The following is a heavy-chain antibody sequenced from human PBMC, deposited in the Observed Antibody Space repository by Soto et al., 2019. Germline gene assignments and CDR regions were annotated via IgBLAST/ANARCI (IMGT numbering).Heavy chain of an antibody. Sequence: GGSLRLSCAASGFTFSSYAMSWVRQAPGKGLEWVSAISGSGGSTYYADSVKGRFTISRDNSKNTLYLQMNGLRAEDTAVYYCAKDMRDIVLMVYAQWGQGTMVTVSS. CDR2: ISGSGGST. V-gene: IGHV3-23*01. D-gene: IGHD2-8*01. J-gene: IGHJ3*01. CDR1: GFTFSSYA. CDR3: AKDMRDIVLMVYAQ.